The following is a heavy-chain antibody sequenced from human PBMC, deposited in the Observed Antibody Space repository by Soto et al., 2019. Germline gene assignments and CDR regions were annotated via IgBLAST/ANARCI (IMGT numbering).Heavy chain of an antibody. CDR1: GDSVSSNSVA. CDR2: TYYRSKWYN. D-gene: IGHD1-26*01. CDR3: ARDNIVGGMDIFEY. Sequence: SQTLSLTCAISGDSVSSNSVAWHWIRHSPSRGLEWLGRTYYRSKWYNDYAVSVKSRITINPDTPKNQFSLQLNSVTPEDTAVYYCARDNIVGGMDIFEYWGQGTLVTVSS. J-gene: IGHJ4*02. V-gene: IGHV6-1*01.